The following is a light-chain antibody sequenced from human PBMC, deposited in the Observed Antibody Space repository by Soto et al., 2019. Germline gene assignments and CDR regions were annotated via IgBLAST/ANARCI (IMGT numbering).Light chain of an antibody. CDR1: QSISSH. CDR3: QQRPNWPLT. CDR2: DAS. V-gene: IGKV3-11*01. J-gene: IGKJ4*01. Sequence: EIVLTQSPATLSLSPGERATLSCRASQSISSHLAWYQQKPGHAPRLLLYDASNRATGIPARFSGSGSGTDSTLTISSLEPEDFAVYDCQQRPNWPLTFGGGTKVEIK.